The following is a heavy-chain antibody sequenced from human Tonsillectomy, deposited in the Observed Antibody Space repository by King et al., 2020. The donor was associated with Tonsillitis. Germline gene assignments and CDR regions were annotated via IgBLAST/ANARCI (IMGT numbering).Heavy chain of an antibody. D-gene: IGHD6-19*01. Sequence: VQLVQSGGGLVQPGGSLRLSCAASRFTFSDYWMSWVRQAPGKGLEWVANIKEDGSEKYYVDAVKGRFTISRDNAQNSLYLYMNSLRVGDTAVYYCVRDRGWTHFDYWGQGTLVTVSS. V-gene: IGHV3-7*01. CDR1: RFTFSDYW. J-gene: IGHJ4*02. CDR3: VRDRGWTHFDY. CDR2: IKEDGSEK.